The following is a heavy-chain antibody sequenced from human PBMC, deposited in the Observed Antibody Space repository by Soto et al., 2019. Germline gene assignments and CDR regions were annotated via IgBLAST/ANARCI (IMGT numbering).Heavy chain of an antibody. D-gene: IGHD3-3*01. CDR1: GGTFSSYA. CDR3: AREPRRGSGYSHYYYYYGMDV. Sequence: ASVKVSCKASGGTFSSYAISWVRQAPGQGLEWMGGIIPIFGTANYAQKFQGRVTITADESTSTAYMELSSLRSEDTAVYYCAREPRRGSGYSHYYYYYGMDVWGQGTTVTVSS. J-gene: IGHJ6*02. V-gene: IGHV1-69*13. CDR2: IIPIFGTA.